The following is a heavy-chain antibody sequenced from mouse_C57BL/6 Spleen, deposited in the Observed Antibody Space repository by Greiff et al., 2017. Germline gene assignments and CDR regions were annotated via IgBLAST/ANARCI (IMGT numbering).Heavy chain of an antibody. V-gene: IGHV3-6*01. J-gene: IGHJ1*03. CDR2: ISYDGSN. CDR1: GYSITSGYY. Sequence: EVKLQESGPGLVKPSQSLSLTCSVTGYSITSGYYWNWIRQFPGNKLEWMGYISYDGSNNYNPSLKNRISITLDTSKNQFFLKLNSVTTKDTATDYCAITRLYGYFDVWGTGTTVTVSS. CDR3: AITRLYGYFDV.